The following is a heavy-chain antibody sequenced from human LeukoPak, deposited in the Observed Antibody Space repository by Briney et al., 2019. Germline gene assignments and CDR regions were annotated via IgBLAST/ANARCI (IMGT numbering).Heavy chain of an antibody. CDR3: ARDGRSDYGDINWFDS. CDR1: GDSISSSNCY. J-gene: IGHJ5*01. V-gene: IGHV4-39*02. CDR2: IYFSGGT. D-gene: IGHD4-17*01. Sequence: SETLSLTCTVSGDSISSSNCYWGWIRQPPGKGLEWIGSIYFSGGTYYNASLKSRVTISVDTSKNQFSLKLSSVTAADTAVYYCARDGRSDYGDINWFDSWGQGTLVTVSS.